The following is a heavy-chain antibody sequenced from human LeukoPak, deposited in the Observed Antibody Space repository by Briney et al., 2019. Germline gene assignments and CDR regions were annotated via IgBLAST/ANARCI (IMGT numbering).Heavy chain of an antibody. Sequence: SVKVSCKASGGTFSSYAISWVRQAPGQGLEWMGGIIPIFGTANYAQKFQGRVTITRDTSASTAYMELSSLRSEDTAVYYCARDPRWSSLYYYYGMDVWGQGTTVTVSS. CDR1: GGTFSSYA. V-gene: IGHV1-69*05. D-gene: IGHD2-15*01. CDR3: ARDPRWSSLYYYYGMDV. CDR2: IIPIFGTA. J-gene: IGHJ6*02.